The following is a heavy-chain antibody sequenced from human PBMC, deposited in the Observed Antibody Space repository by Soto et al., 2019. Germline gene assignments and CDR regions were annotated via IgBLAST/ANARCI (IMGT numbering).Heavy chain of an antibody. CDR2: IYYSGST. D-gene: IGHD3-16*02. CDR1: GGSISSGGYY. Sequence: QVQPQESGPGLVKPSQTLSLTCTVSGGSISSGGYYWSWIRQHPGKGLEWIGYIYYSGSTYYNPSHKSRVTITVDTCKNQFSLKLSSVTAADTAVYYCSRVTSLFYGMAVWGQGTTVTVSS. V-gene: IGHV4-31*03. J-gene: IGHJ6*02. CDR3: SRVTSLFYGMAV.